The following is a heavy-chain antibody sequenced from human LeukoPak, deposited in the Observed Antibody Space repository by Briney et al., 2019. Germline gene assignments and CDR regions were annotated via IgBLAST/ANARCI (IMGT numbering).Heavy chain of an antibody. CDR3: AKRGPSGGYGMDV. D-gene: IGHD2-15*01. V-gene: IGHV3-33*06. Sequence: GGSLRLSCAASGFTFSSYGMHWVRQAPGKGLEWVAVIWYDGSNKYYADSVKGRFTISRDNSKNTLYLQMNSLRAEDTAVHYCAKRGPSGGYGMDVWGQGTTVTVSS. J-gene: IGHJ6*02. CDR2: IWYDGSNK. CDR1: GFTFSSYG.